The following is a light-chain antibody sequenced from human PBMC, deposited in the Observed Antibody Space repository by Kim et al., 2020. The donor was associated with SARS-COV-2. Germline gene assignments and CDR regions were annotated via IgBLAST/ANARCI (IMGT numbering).Light chain of an antibody. Sequence: IQMTQSPSSLSASVGDRVTITCRASQGIRNDLAWYQQKPGKVPKLLISAASTLQSGVPSRFSGSGSGTDFTLTISSLQPEDVATYYCQKYDSAPLTFSGATKVDIK. CDR3: QKYDSAPLT. CDR1: QGIRND. J-gene: IGKJ4*01. CDR2: AAS. V-gene: IGKV1-27*01.